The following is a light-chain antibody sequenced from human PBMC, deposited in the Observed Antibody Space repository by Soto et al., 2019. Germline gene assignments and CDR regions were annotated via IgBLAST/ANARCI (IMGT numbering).Light chain of an antibody. CDR1: SSNIGRNT. V-gene: IGLV1-44*01. CDR2: SIN. J-gene: IGLJ2*01. Sequence: QSVLTQPPSASVTPGQRVTIPCSGSSSNIGRNTVNWYQQFPGTAPKVVIFSINERPSGVPDRFSGSKSGTSASLAISGLQPEDEAEYYCAAWDDSLNGHVVFGGGTKLTVL. CDR3: AAWDDSLNGHVV.